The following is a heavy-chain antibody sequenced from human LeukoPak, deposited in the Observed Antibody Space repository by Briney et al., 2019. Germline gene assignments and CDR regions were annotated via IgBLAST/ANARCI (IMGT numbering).Heavy chain of an antibody. CDR3: ARDSGTTGEVKFDP. V-gene: IGHV4-38-2*02. J-gene: IGHJ5*02. CDR2: IYYSGST. Sequence: SETLSLTCTVSGYSISSGYYWGWIRQPPGKGLEWIGSIYYSGSTYYNPSLKSRVTMSVDTSKNQFSLKLSSVTAADTAVYYCARDSGTTGEVKFDPWGQGTLVTVSS. CDR1: GYSISSGYY. D-gene: IGHD3-10*01.